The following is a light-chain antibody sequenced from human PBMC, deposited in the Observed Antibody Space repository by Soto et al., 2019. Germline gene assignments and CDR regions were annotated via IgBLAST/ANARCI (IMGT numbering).Light chain of an antibody. CDR3: SSYTSSGTLV. CDR1: SSDVGIYNY. Sequence: QSALTQPASVSGSPGQSITISCAGTSSDVGIYNYVSWYQQHPGKSPKLMIYEVSNRPSGVSNRFSGSKSGNTASLTISGLQAGDEADYYCSSYTSSGTLVFGGGTKVTVL. CDR2: EVS. V-gene: IGLV2-14*01. J-gene: IGLJ3*02.